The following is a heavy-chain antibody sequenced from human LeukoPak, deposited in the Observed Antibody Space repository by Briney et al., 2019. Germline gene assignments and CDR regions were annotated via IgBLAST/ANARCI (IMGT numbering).Heavy chain of an antibody. D-gene: IGHD2-15*01. V-gene: IGHV4-4*07. CDR1: GGSITSYY. CDR2: IYSSGST. J-gene: IGHJ4*01. CDR3: ARARGRLLLVDY. Sequence: SETLSLTCTVSGGSITSYYWNWIRQPAGKGLEWIGRIYSSGSTDYNPSLKSRVTMSVDTSKNQFSLNLSSVTAADSAVYYCARARGRLLLVDYWGHGTLVTVSS.